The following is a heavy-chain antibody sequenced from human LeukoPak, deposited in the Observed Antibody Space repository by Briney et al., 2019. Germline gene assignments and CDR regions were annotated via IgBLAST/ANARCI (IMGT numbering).Heavy chain of an antibody. CDR1: GGTFSSYA. V-gene: IGHV1-69*04. Sequence: ASVKVSCKASGGTFSSYAISWVRQAPGQGLEWMGRIIPILGIANYAQKFQGRVTITADKSTSTAYMELSSLRSEDTAVYYCARDSPRLYSYGYALFDYWGQGTLVTVSS. CDR2: IIPILGIA. J-gene: IGHJ4*02. D-gene: IGHD5-18*01. CDR3: ARDSPRLYSYGYALFDY.